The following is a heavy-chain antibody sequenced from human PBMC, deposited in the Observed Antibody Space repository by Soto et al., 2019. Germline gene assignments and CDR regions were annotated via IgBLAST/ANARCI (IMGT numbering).Heavy chain of an antibody. J-gene: IGHJ3*02. CDR2: IYYSGST. CDR1: SASISSYY. Sequence: ETLSLTCAVASASISSYYWSWIRQLPERGLEWIGYIYYSGSTNYNTSLKSRVTISVDTSKNQFSLKLSSVTAADTAVYYCARDHRRGYCSSPSCSDAFDTWGQGTMATVSS. V-gene: IGHV4-59*01. CDR3: ARDHRRGYCSSPSCSDAFDT. D-gene: IGHD2-2*01.